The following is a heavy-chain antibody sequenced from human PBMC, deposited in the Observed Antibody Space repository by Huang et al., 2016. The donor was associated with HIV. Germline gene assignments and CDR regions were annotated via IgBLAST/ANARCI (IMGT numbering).Heavy chain of an antibody. J-gene: IGHJ3*02. Sequence: QVQLVESGGGVVQPGKSLRLSCAASGFTFSNHAFHWVRQGPGKGLEWMEAISHDSNTKDYAGSVKGRFTVSRDTSKNTLYLEISSLRADDTALYYCTRDRFNWGRAFDIWGQGTMVIVSS. D-gene: IGHD7-27*01. V-gene: IGHV3-30-3*01. CDR3: TRDRFNWGRAFDI. CDR1: GFTFSNHA. CDR2: ISHDSNTK.